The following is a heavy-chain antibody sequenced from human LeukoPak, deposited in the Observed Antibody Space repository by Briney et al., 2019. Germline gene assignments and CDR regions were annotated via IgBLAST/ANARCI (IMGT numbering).Heavy chain of an antibody. CDR3: AKSFLELEAYDYYMDV. CDR1: GFTFSNYA. CDR2: IWYDESNS. D-gene: IGHD1-7*01. Sequence: PGVPLRLSCAASGFTFSNYAMSWVRQAPGKGLEWVAVIWYDESNSYYADSVKGRFTISRDNSKKTLYLQMNSLRAEDTAVYYCAKSFLELEAYDYYMDVWGKGTTVTVSS. J-gene: IGHJ6*03. V-gene: IGHV3-33*06.